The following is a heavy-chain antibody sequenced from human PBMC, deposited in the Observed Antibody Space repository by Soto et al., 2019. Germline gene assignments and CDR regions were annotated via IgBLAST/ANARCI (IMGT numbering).Heavy chain of an antibody. J-gene: IGHJ6*02. V-gene: IGHV4-31*03. CDR1: GGSISSGGYY. Sequence: QVQLQEWGPGLVKPSQTLSLTCTVSGGSISSGGYYWSWIRQHPGKGLEWIGYIYYSGSTYYNPSLKSRVTISVDTSKNQFSLKLSSVTAADTAVYYCARADGAAAGTDYYYYGMDVWGQGTTVTVSS. D-gene: IGHD6-13*01. CDR3: ARADGAAAGTDYYYYGMDV. CDR2: IYYSGST.